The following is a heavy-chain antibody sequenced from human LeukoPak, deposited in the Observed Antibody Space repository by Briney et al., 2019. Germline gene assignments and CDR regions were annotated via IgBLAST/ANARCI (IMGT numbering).Heavy chain of an antibody. J-gene: IGHJ3*02. CDR3: AKLEDIVVVVAATGSGHAFDI. CDR2: ISYDGSNK. CDR1: GFTFSTYA. Sequence: GGSLRLSCAAPGFTFSTYAMHWVRQAPGKGLEWVAAISYDGSNKNYADSVKGRFTISRDNSKNTLYLQMNSLRAEDTAVYYCAKLEDIVVVVAATGSGHAFDIWGQGTMVTVSS. V-gene: IGHV3-30*04. D-gene: IGHD2-15*01.